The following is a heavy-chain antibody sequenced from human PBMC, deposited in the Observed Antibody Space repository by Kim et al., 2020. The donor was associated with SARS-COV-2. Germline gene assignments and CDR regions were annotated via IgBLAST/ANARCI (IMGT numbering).Heavy chain of an antibody. CDR2: ISGLSTYR. Sequence: GGSLRLSCAASGFRFSDYAMNWVRHVPGKGLEWVCNISGLSTYRSYRGSVKGRFTVSRDNSRNTVSLQMNGLRAEDTAADYCVRVVGRNSETSCSVFDY. D-gene: IGHD3-10*02. V-gene: IGHV3-23*01. J-gene: IGHJ4*01. CDR1: GFRFSDYA. CDR3: VRVVGRNSETSCSVFDY.